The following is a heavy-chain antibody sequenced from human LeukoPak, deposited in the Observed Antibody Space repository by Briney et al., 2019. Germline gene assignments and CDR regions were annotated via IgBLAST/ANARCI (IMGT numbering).Heavy chain of an antibody. CDR3: AKYYYGSGSQRYFDH. CDR2: IRYDGSNK. V-gene: IGHV3-30*02. Sequence: PGGSLRLSCAASGFTFSNYGMHWVRQAPGKGLEWVAFIRYDGSNKNYADFVKGRFTISRDNSKNTLYLQMNSLRAEDTAVYYCAKYYYGSGSQRYFDHWGQGTLVTVSS. D-gene: IGHD3-10*01. J-gene: IGHJ4*02. CDR1: GFTFSNYG.